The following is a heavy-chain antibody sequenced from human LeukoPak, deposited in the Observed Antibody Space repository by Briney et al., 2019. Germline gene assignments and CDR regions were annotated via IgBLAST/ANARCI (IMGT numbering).Heavy chain of an antibody. D-gene: IGHD1-26*01. CDR1: GYTFTDHY. J-gene: IGHJ6*02. Sequence: ASVKVSCKALGYTFTDHYFHWLRQAPGQGIEWMGIINPSGGSTSYAQKFQGRVTMTRDTSTSTVYMELSSLRSEDTAVYYCARDQGLVGASLTTDVWGQGTTVTVSS. V-gene: IGHV1-46*01. CDR3: ARDQGLVGASLTTDV. CDR2: INPSGGST.